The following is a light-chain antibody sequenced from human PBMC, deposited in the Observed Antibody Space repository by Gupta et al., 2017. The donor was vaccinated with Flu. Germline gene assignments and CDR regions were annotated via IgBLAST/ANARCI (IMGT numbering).Light chain of an antibody. CDR2: GNS. CDR1: SSNIGAGYD. Sequence: QSVLTQPPSVSGAPGQRVTISCTGCSSNIGAGYDVHWYHQLPGTAPKLLIYGNSNRPSGVPDRFSGSKSGTSASLAISGLQAEDEADYYCQSYDSSLSGSVFGGGTKLTVL. V-gene: IGLV1-40*01. CDR3: QSYDSSLSGSV. J-gene: IGLJ2*01.